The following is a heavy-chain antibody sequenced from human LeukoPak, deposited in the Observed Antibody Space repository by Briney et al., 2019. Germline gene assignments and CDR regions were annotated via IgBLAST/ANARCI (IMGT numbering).Heavy chain of an antibody. J-gene: IGHJ5*02. CDR3: ARGIAVAETGDWFDP. CDR2: IYHSGST. CDR1: GYSISSGYY. Sequence: SETLSLTCTVSGYSISSGYYWGWIRQPPGKGLEWIGSIYHSGSTYYNPPLKSRVTISVDTSKNQFSLKLSSVTAADTAVYYCARGIAVAETGDWFDPWGQGTLVTVSS. V-gene: IGHV4-38-2*02. D-gene: IGHD6-19*01.